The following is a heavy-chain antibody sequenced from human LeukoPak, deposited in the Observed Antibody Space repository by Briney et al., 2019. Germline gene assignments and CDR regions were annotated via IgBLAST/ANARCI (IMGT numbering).Heavy chain of an antibody. CDR3: ARHPDCSGGSCYFDY. CDR2: IYPGDSDT. CDR1: GYSFTSYW. V-gene: IGHV5-51*01. D-gene: IGHD2-15*01. Sequence: GESLKISCKGSGYSFTSYWIGWVRQMPGKGLEWMGMIYPGDSDTRYSPSFQGQVTISADKSISTAYLQWSSLQASHTAMYYCARHPDCSGGSCYFDYWGQRTLVTVSS. J-gene: IGHJ4*02.